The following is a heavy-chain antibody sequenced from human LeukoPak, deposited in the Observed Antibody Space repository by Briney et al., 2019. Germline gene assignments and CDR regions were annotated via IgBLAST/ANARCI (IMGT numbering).Heavy chain of an antibody. CDR3: ARDPKPYYYDSSGYDF. CDR1: GFTFSSYS. V-gene: IGHV3-21*01. Sequence: GGSLRLSCAGSGFTFSSYSMNWVRQAPGKGLEWVSSISSSSSYIYYADSVKGRFTISRDNAKNSLYLQMNSLRAEDTAVYYCARDPKPYYYDSSGYDFWGQGTLVTVSS. D-gene: IGHD3-22*01. CDR2: ISSSSSYI. J-gene: IGHJ4*02.